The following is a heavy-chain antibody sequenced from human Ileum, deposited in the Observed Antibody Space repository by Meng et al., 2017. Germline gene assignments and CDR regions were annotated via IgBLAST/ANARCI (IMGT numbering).Heavy chain of an antibody. Sequence: VPSVARLRKPGASVRVSCKAPGNSFINYALNWVRQAPGQGLEWMGVLNPSAGSTSYAQKFQGRVTMSRDTSTSTVYMELSSLRSEDTAVYYCARSSGISSSGWYVRWFGPWGQGTLVTVSS. CDR1: GNSFINYA. V-gene: IGHV1-46*01. D-gene: IGHD6-19*01. CDR3: ARSSGISSSGWYVRWFGP. CDR2: LNPSAGST. J-gene: IGHJ5*02.